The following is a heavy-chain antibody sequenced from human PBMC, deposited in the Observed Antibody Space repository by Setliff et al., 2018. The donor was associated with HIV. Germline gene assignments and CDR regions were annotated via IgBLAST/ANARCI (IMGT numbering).Heavy chain of an antibody. V-gene: IGHV4-61*02. CDR1: GGSITSDSYY. D-gene: IGHD1-1*01. Sequence: PSETLSLTCTVSGGSITSDSYYWSWIRQPAGKGLEWIGRIYTSGSTIYNPSLKSRVTISVDTSKNHFSLKLRSVTAADTAVYYCAQLGMVDDFDYWGQGTLVTVSS. CDR2: IYTSGST. J-gene: IGHJ4*02. CDR3: AQLGMVDDFDY.